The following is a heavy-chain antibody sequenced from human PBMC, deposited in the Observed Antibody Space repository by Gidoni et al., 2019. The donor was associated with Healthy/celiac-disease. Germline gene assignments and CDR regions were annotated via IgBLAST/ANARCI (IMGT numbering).Heavy chain of an antibody. V-gene: IGHV4-34*01. CDR2: INHSGST. J-gene: IGHJ4*02. CDR3: ARGYSYGLEYYFDY. CDR1: GGSFSGYY. Sequence: QVQLQQWGAGLLKPSETLSLTCAVYGGSFSGYYWSWIRQPPGKGLEWIGEINHSGSTNYNPSLKSRVTISVDTSKNQFSLKLSSVTAADTAVYYCARGYSYGLEYYFDYWGQGTLVTVSS. D-gene: IGHD5-18*01.